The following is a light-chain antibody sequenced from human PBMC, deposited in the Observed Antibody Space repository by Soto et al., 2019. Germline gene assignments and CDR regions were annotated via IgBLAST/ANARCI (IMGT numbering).Light chain of an antibody. CDR1: SSDVGGYNY. V-gene: IGLV2-8*01. J-gene: IGLJ1*01. CDR3: SSYAGRNNLGV. Sequence: QSVLTQPPSASGSPGQSVTISCTGTSSDVGGYNYVSWYQQHPGKAPKLMIYEVSKRPSGVPDRFSGSKSGNTACLTVYGLQAEDEADYYCSSYAGRNNLGVFGTGTKLTVL. CDR2: EVS.